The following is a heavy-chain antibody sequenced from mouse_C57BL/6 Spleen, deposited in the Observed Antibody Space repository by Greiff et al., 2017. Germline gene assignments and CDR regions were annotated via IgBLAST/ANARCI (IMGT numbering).Heavy chain of an antibody. J-gene: IGHJ3*01. CDR1: GYAFSSYW. D-gene: IGHD2-10*01. V-gene: IGHV1-80*01. CDR3: AGLGLPFAY. CDR2: FYPGDGDT. Sequence: QVQLKESGAELVKPGASVKISCKASGYAFSSYWMNWVKRRPGRGLVWIGQFYPGDGDTNYNGKFKGKATLTADKSSSTASMQLSSLTSEDSAVYFCAGLGLPFAYWGQGTLVTVSA.